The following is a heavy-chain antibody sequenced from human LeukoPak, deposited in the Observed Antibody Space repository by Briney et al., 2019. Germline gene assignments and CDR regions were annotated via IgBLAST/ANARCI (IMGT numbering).Heavy chain of an antibody. CDR3: TRPIRGYDGFDL. Sequence: GGSLRLSCAASGFTFSSYSMNWVRQGPGKGLVWVSRINGGGRTTNYADSVKGRFTISRDNAKNTMYLQMNSLRAEDTAIYYCTRPIRGYDGFDLWGQGTMVTVSS. CDR1: GFTFSSYS. J-gene: IGHJ3*01. CDR2: INGGGRTT. D-gene: IGHD5-12*01. V-gene: IGHV3-74*01.